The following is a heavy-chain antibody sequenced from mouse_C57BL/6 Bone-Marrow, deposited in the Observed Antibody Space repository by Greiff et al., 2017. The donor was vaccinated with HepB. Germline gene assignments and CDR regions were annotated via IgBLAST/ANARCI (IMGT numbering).Heavy chain of an antibody. D-gene: IGHD1-1*01. V-gene: IGHV14-1*01. Sequence: VQLKQSGAELVRPGASVKLSCTASGFNIKDYYMHWVKQRPEQGLEWIGRIDPEDGDTEYAPKFQGKATMTADTSSNTAYLQLSSLTSEDTAVYYGATDYYGSGCYFDYWGQGTTLTVSS. CDR3: ATDYYGSGCYFDY. CDR1: GFNIKDYY. CDR2: IDPEDGDT. J-gene: IGHJ2*01.